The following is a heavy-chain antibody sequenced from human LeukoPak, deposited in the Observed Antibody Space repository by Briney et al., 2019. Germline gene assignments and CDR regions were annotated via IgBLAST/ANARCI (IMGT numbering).Heavy chain of an antibody. CDR3: ARDLGYHGYFDY. J-gene: IGHJ4*02. CDR2: IYTSGST. V-gene: IGHV4-61*02. Sequence: SQTLSLTCTVSGGSISSGSYYWSWIRQPAGKGLEWIGRIYTSGSTNYNPSLKSRVTISVDTSKNQFSLKLSSVTAADTAVYYCARDLGYHGYFDYWGQGTLVTVSS. CDR1: GGSISSGSYY. D-gene: IGHD5-12*01.